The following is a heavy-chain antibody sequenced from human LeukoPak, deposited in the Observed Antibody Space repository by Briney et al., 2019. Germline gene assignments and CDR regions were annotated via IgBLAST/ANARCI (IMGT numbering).Heavy chain of an antibody. CDR2: ISSSSSYI. D-gene: IGHD6-13*01. CDR1: GFTFSNSS. CDR3: ARLAAAGIANWFDP. J-gene: IGHJ5*02. V-gene: IGHV3-21*01. Sequence: GGSLRLSCAASGFTFSNSSMNWVRQAPGKGLEWVSSISSSSSYIYYADSVKGRFTISRDNAKHSLYLQMNSLRAEDTAVYYCARLAAAGIANWFDPWGQGTLVTVSS.